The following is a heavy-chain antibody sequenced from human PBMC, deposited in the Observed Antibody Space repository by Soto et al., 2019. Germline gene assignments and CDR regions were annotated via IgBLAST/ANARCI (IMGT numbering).Heavy chain of an antibody. V-gene: IGHV3-74*01. CDR2: INSDGSST. Sequence: RLSCAASGFTFSSYWMHWVRQAPGKGLVWVSRINSDGSSTSYADSVKGRFTISRDNSKNTLYLQMNSLRAEDTAVYYCAKDRGRLLVAATFDYWGQGTLVTVAS. J-gene: IGHJ4*02. D-gene: IGHD2-15*01. CDR3: AKDRGRLLVAATFDY. CDR1: GFTFSSYW.